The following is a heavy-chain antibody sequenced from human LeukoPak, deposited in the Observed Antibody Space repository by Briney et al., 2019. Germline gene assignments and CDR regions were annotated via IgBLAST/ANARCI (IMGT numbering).Heavy chain of an antibody. CDR1: GFTFSSYA. CDR3: AKVGTPGYYGGYVPNAFDI. V-gene: IGHV3-23*01. Sequence: GGSLRLSCAASGFTFSSYAMSWVRQAPGKGLEWVSAISGSGGSTYYADSVKGRFTISRDNSKNTLYLQMNSLRAEDTAVYYCAKVGTPGYYGGYVPNAFDIWGQGTMVTVSS. J-gene: IGHJ3*02. CDR2: ISGSGGST. D-gene: IGHD4-17*01.